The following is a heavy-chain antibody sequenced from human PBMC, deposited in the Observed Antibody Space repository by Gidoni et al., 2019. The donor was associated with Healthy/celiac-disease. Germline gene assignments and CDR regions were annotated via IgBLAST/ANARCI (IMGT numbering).Heavy chain of an antibody. CDR2: ISYDGSNK. CDR3: ARGGFDY. Sequence: QVQLVESGGGVVQPGRSLRLSWSASGFTFSSYAMHWVRQAPGKGLEWVAVISYDGSNKYYADSVKGRFTISRDNSKNTLYLQMNSLRAEDTAVYYCARGGFDYWGQGTLVTVSS. V-gene: IGHV3-30-3*01. CDR1: GFTFSSYA. J-gene: IGHJ4*02.